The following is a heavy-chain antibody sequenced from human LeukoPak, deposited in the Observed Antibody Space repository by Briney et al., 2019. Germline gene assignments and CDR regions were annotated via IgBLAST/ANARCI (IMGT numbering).Heavy chain of an antibody. CDR1: GYTFTGYY. Sequence: VASVTVSCMASGYTFTGYYIHWVRPAPGEGVEWMGWINPNTGGTNYAQKFQGRVTMTRDTSISTAYMELSRLRSDDTAVYYCARVDRPYSSSVGYWGQGTLVTVSS. CDR2: INPNTGGT. J-gene: IGHJ4*02. CDR3: ARVDRPYSSSVGY. D-gene: IGHD6-19*01. V-gene: IGHV1-2*02.